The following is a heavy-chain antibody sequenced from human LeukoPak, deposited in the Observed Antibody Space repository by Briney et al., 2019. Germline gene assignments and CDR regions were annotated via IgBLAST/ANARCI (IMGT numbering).Heavy chain of an antibody. J-gene: IGHJ4*02. V-gene: IGHV3-30*03. CDR3: ARDWKYCSGGTCYGGFDY. Sequence: PGGSLRLSCAASGFTFSSYGMHWVRQAPGKGLEWVAVISYDGSNKYYADSVKGRFTISRDNPKNTLYLQMNSLRAEDTAVYYCARDWKYCSGGTCYGGFDYWGQGTLVTVSS. CDR2: ISYDGSNK. CDR1: GFTFSSYG. D-gene: IGHD2-15*01.